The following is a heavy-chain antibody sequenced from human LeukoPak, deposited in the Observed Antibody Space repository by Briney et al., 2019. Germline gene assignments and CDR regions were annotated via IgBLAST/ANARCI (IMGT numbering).Heavy chain of an antibody. CDR1: GGSISSYY. CDR3: ARGPTRRMVRGVITRFDY. CDR2: IHNSGSA. J-gene: IGHJ4*02. V-gene: IGHV4-59*12. D-gene: IGHD3-10*01. Sequence: SETLSLTCTVSGGSISSYYWSWIRQPPGEGLEWIANIHNSGSANYNPSLKSRVTMSVDTSNNQISLNLRAVTAADTAVYYCARGPTRRMVRGVITRFDYWGQGTLVTVSS.